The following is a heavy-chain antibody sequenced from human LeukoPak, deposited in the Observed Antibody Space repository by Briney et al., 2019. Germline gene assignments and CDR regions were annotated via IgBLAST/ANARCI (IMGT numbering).Heavy chain of an antibody. Sequence: GGSLRLSCAASGFTFSSYSMNWVRQAPGKGMGWVSSISSSSSYIYYADSVKGRFTISRDNAKQSLSLPINSLRDEDTAVYYCAREASWYAYVWGSYLPDWLDPWGQGTLVTVSS. CDR1: GFTFSSYS. V-gene: IGHV3-21*01. CDR2: ISSSSSYI. D-gene: IGHD3-16*02. CDR3: AREASWYAYVWGSYLPDWLDP. J-gene: IGHJ5*02.